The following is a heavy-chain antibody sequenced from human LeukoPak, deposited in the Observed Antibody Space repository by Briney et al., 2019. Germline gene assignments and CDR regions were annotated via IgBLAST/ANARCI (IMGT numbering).Heavy chain of an antibody. CDR3: AKDREIVVDRTHPRFALHV. V-gene: IGHV3-23*01. CDR1: GVSFSNYA. CDR2: ITVDSGTT. Sequence: GVSLRLSCTVSGVSFSNYAMNWVCQGPGKGLGLVSIITVDSGTTYYTYSVKGRFTIARVNPGNTLFLRMNSVRPADAAVYFYAKDREIVVDRTHPRFALHVWAKGTTVTVSS. D-gene: IGHD3-22*01. J-gene: IGHJ6*04.